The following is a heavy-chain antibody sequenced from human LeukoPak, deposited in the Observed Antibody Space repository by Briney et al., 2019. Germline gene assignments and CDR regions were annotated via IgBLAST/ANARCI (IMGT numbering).Heavy chain of an antibody. D-gene: IGHD3-9*01. CDR2: INHSGST. CDR1: GGSFSGYY. Sequence: SETLSLTCAVYGGSFSGYYWSWIRQPPGKGLEWIGEINHSGSTNYNPSLKSRVTISVDTSKNQFSLKLSSVTAADTAVYYCARARSRYDILTGYFRAGKEDYFDYWGQGTLVTVSS. V-gene: IGHV4-34*01. J-gene: IGHJ4*02. CDR3: ARARSRYDILTGYFRAGKEDYFDY.